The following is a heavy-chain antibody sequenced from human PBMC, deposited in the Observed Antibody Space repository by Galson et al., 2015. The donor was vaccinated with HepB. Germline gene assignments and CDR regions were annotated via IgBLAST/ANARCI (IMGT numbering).Heavy chain of an antibody. V-gene: IGHV1-3*01. CDR1: GYTFTSYA. D-gene: IGHD2-2*01. CDR3: ATDGDQLLSFDY. CDR2: INAGNGNT. Sequence: SVKVSCKASGYTFTSYAMHWVRQAPGQRLEWMGWINAGNGNTKYSQKFQGRVTITRDTSASTAYMELSSLRSEDTAVYYCATDGDQLLSFDYWGQGTLVTVSS. J-gene: IGHJ4*02.